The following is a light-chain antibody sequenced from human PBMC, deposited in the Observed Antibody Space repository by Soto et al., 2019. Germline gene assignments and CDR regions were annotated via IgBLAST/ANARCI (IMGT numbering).Light chain of an antibody. J-gene: IGKJ2*02. CDR3: QQYNSYSCT. V-gene: IGKV1-5*03. CDR2: KPS. CDR1: KSISSW. Sequence: DIQMTQSPSTLSASVADRVTITYRASKSISSWLAWYQQKPGKAPKLLIYKPSSLESGVPSRFSGSGSGTEFTLSISSLQPDNFATYYFQQYNSYSCTFGQGTKLEIK.